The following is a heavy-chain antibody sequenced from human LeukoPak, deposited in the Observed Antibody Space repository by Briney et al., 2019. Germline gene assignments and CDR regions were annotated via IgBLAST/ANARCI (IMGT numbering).Heavy chain of an antibody. Sequence: GGSLRLSCAASGFTFSSYWTSWVRQAPGKGLEWVANIKQDGSEKYYVDSVKGRFTISRDNAKNSLYLQMNSLRAEDTAVYYCARDCLRWLQLKDYWGQGTLVTVSS. V-gene: IGHV3-7*03. J-gene: IGHJ4*02. CDR1: GFTFSSYW. D-gene: IGHD5-24*01. CDR3: ARDCLRWLQLKDY. CDR2: IKQDGSEK.